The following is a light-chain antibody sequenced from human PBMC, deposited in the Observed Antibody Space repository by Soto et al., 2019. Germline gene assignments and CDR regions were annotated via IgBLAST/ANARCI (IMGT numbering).Light chain of an antibody. CDR1: QSVSSSY. Sequence: EIVLTQSPGTLTLSPGERATLSCRASQSVSSSYLAWYQQKPGQAPRLLIYGASSRATGIPDRFSGSGSGTDFTLTISRLEPEDFAVYYCQQYGSSPPITLGQGTGLEIK. CDR3: QQYGSSPPIT. V-gene: IGKV3-20*01. CDR2: GAS. J-gene: IGKJ5*01.